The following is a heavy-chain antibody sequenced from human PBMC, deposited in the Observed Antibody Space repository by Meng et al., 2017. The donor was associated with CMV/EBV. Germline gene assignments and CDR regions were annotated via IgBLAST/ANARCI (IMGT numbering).Heavy chain of an antibody. CDR3: ARGGGYCSSTSCYNWFDP. CDR1: GWSFSGYY. Sequence: SETLSLTCAVYGWSFSGYYWSWIRQPPGKGLEWTGEINHSGSTNYNPSLKSRVTISEDTSKNQFSLKLSSVTAADTAVYYCARGGGYCSSTSCYNWFDPWGQGTLVTVSS. D-gene: IGHD2-2*01. V-gene: IGHV4-34*01. J-gene: IGHJ5*02. CDR2: INHSGST.